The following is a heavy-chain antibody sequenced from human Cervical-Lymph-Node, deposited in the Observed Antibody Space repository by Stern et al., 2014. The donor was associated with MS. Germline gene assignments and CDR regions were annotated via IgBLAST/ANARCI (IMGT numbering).Heavy chain of an antibody. CDR2: IIPILVTP. V-gene: IGHV1-69*01. J-gene: IGHJ4*02. CDR1: GDPSKNDP. CDR3: ARQEGVAGLDY. D-gene: IGHD6-19*01. Sequence: IQLQESGAEVKKPGSSVKVSCKTSGDPSKNDPISWVRQAPGQGLEWVGGIIPILVTPNYAQKFQGRVTITADGSTGTVYMEISSLRSENTVVYCCARQEGVAGLDYWGQGTLVTVSS.